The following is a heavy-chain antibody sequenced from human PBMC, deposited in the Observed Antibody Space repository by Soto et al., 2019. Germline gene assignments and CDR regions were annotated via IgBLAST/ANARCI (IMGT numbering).Heavy chain of an antibody. V-gene: IGHV4-39*01. CDR2: IYYSGST. Sequence: SETLSLTCTVSGGSISSSSYYWGWIRRPPGKGLEWIGSIYYSGSTYYNPSLKSRVTISVDASKNQFSLKLSSVTAADTAVYYCARPDYGDYGWYFDLWGRGTLVTVSS. CDR1: GGSISSSSYY. D-gene: IGHD4-17*01. CDR3: ARPDYGDYGWYFDL. J-gene: IGHJ2*01.